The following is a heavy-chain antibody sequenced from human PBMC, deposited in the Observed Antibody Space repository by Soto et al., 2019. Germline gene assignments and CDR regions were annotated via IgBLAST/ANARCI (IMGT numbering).Heavy chain of an antibody. CDR1: GGTFSSYA. D-gene: IGHD3-10*01. Sequence: QVQLVQSGAEVKKPGSSVKVSCKASGGTFSSYAISWVRQAPGQGLEWMGGIIPIFGTANYAQMFQGRVTITADKSTSTAYMELSSLRSEDTAVYYCARNYGSGSSSYYYYYGMDVWGQGTTVTVSS. CDR3: ARNYGSGSSSYYYYYGMDV. J-gene: IGHJ6*02. CDR2: IIPIFGTA. V-gene: IGHV1-69*06.